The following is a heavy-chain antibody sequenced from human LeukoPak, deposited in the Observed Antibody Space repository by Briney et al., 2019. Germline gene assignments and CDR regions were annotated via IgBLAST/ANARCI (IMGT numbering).Heavy chain of an antibody. CDR1: GFTFSSYG. CDR3: AKDERGYSYGLIDY. V-gene: IGHV3-33*06. J-gene: IGHJ4*02. D-gene: IGHD5-18*01. CDR2: IWYDGSNK. Sequence: PGGSLRLSCAASGFTFSSYGMPWVRQAPGKGLEWVAVIWYDGSNKYYADSVKGRFTISRDNSKNTLYLQMNSLRAEDTAVYYCAKDERGYSYGLIDYWGQGTLVTVSS.